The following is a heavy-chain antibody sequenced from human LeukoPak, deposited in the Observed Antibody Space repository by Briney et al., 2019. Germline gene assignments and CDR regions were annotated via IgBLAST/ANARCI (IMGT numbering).Heavy chain of an antibody. V-gene: IGHV4-59*01. D-gene: IGHD1-26*01. CDR1: GGSISSYY. Sequence: SETLSLTCTVSGGSISSYYWSWIRQPPGRGLEWIGYIYYSGSTNYNPSLKSRVTISVDTSKNQFSPKLSSVTAADTAVYYCARDVPMYSGSHLYYYMDVWGKGTTVTVSS. CDR3: ARDVPMYSGSHLYYYMDV. CDR2: IYYSGST. J-gene: IGHJ6*03.